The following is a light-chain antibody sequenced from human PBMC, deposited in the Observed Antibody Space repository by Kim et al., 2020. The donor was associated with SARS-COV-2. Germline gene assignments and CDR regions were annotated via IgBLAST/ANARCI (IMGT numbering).Light chain of an antibody. CDR2: GAS. CDR3: QKYDSAPWT. V-gene: IGKV1-27*01. CDR1: QGISHS. Sequence: DIQMAQSPSSLSASVGDRVTITCRASQGISHSLAWYRQKPGKVPMLLIYGASTLQSGVPSRFSGNGSGTDFTLTISSLQPEDAATYYCQKYDSAPWTFGQGTKVDIK. J-gene: IGKJ1*01.